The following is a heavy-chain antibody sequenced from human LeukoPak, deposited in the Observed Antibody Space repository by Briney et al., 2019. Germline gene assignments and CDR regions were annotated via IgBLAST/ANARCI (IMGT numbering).Heavy chain of an antibody. CDR3: ARAPTDIVVVPAANNWFDP. CDR1: GYTFTSYG. V-gene: IGHV1-18*01. CDR2: ISAYNGNT. J-gene: IGHJ5*02. D-gene: IGHD2-2*01. Sequence: ASVKVSCKASGYTFTSYGISWVRQAPGQGREWMGWISAYNGNTNYAQKLQGRVTMTTDTSTSTAYMELRSLRSDDTAVYYCARAPTDIVVVPAANNWFDPWGQGTLVTVSS.